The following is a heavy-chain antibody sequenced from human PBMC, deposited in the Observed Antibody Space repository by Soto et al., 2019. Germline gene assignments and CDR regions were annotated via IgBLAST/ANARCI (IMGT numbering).Heavy chain of an antibody. CDR1: GGSISSYY. Sequence: QVQLQESGPGLVKPSETLSLTCTVSGGSISSYYWSWIRQPPGKGLEWIGYIYYSGSTNYNPSLKSRVTISVDTSKNQFSLKLSSVTAADTAVYYCARGFGVYWGQGTLVTVSS. CDR2: IYYSGST. CDR3: ARGFGVY. J-gene: IGHJ4*02. V-gene: IGHV4-59*01. D-gene: IGHD3-10*01.